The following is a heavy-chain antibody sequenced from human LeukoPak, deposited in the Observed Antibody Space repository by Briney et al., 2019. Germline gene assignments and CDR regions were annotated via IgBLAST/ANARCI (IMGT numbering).Heavy chain of an antibody. D-gene: IGHD1-26*01. CDR1: GDSVSSNSAT. V-gene: IGHV6-1*01. CDR2: TYYRSKWYN. J-gene: IGHJ4*02. Sequence: SQTLSLTCDISGDSVSSNSATWHWIRQSPSRGLEWLGRTYYRSKWYNEYAVSVKSRLTINPDTSKNQFSLQLNSVTPDDTAVYYCARRASGIYFDYWGQGTLVTISS. CDR3: ARRASGIYFDY.